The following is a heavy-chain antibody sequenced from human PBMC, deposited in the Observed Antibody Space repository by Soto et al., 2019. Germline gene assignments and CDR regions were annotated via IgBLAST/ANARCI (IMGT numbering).Heavy chain of an antibody. Sequence: EVQLLESGGGLVQPGGSLRLSCAASGFTFSSYAMSWVRQAPGKGLEWVSAISGSGGSTYYADSVKGRLTISRDNAKNTLYLQMNSLRAEDTAVYYCAYSSGWRGYFDYWGQGTLVTVSS. CDR2: ISGSGGST. CDR3: AYSSGWRGYFDY. J-gene: IGHJ4*02. D-gene: IGHD6-19*01. V-gene: IGHV3-23*01. CDR1: GFTFSSYA.